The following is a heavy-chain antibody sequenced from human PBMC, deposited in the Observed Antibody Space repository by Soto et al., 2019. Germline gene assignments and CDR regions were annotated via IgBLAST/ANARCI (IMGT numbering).Heavy chain of an antibody. D-gene: IGHD1-1*01. CDR1: GYDFTTYG. CDR3: ARGRYGDY. CDR2: ISAHNGNT. Sequence: QVHLVQSGAEVKKSGASVKVSCKGSGYDFTTYGITWVRQAPGQGLEWMAWISAHNGNTDYAQKLQGRVTVTRDTSAGTAYKELRSLSSDDTAVYYCARGRYGDYWGQGALVTVSS. J-gene: IGHJ4*02. V-gene: IGHV1-18*01.